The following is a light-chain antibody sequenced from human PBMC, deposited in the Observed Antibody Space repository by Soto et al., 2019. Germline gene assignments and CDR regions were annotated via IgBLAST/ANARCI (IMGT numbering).Light chain of an antibody. Sequence: EFVLTQSPGKLSLSPGERATLSCRASQSISSSFLAWYQQKPGQAPRLLIYGASSRGTGIPDRFSGSGSGTDCTLTISRLEPEDFEVYYCQQYGSSPPLTFGGGTKVEIK. CDR1: QSISSSF. CDR3: QQYGSSPPLT. J-gene: IGKJ4*01. V-gene: IGKV3-20*01. CDR2: GAS.